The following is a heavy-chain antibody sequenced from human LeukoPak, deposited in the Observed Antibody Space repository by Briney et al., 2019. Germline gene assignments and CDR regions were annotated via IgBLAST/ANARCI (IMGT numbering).Heavy chain of an antibody. V-gene: IGHV3-23*01. D-gene: IGHD3-22*01. J-gene: IGHJ4*02. CDR3: AIMHPYYDGSGYWVQ. Sequence: PGESLRLSCAASGFTFSRYAMSWVRQAPGKGLEWVSGISTSGGSSSYADSVKGRFTISRDNPRNTLYMQMNSLRAEDTALYYCAIMHPYYDGSGYWVQWGQGTLATVSS. CDR1: GFTFSRYA. CDR2: ISTSGGSS.